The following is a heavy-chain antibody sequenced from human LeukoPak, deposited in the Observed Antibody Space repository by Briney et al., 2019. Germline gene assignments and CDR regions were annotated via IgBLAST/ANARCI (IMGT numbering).Heavy chain of an antibody. J-gene: IGHJ3*02. D-gene: IGHD6-6*01. CDR1: GGSFSGYY. CDR3: ARGSGRQLDSIAFDI. V-gene: IGHV4-34*01. CDR2: INHSGST. Sequence: SETLSLTCAVYGGSFSGYYWSWIRQPPGKGLEWIGEINHSGSTNYNPSLKSRVTISVDTSKNQFSLKLSSVTAADTAVYYCARGSGRQLDSIAFDIWGQGTMVTVSS.